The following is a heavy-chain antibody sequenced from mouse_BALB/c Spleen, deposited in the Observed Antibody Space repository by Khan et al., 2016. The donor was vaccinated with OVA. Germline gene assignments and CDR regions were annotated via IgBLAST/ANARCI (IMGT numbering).Heavy chain of an antibody. J-gene: IGHJ3*01. CDR2: ILPGSAT. V-gene: IGHV1-9*01. D-gene: IGHD1-2*01. CDR3: ARGYYGAWFAY. CDR1: GYTFSSYW. Sequence: QVQLQQSGAELMKPGASVKISCKATGYTFSSYWIEWVKQRPGHGLEWIGEILPGSATNYNEKFKGKATLTADTSSNTAYMQLSSLTSEDSAVYYCARGYYGAWFAYWGQGTLVTVSA.